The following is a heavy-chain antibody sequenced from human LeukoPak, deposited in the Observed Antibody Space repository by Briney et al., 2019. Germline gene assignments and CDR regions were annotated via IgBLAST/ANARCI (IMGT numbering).Heavy chain of an antibody. D-gene: IGHD2/OR15-2a*01. CDR2: ISDIGSI. V-gene: IGHV4-59*08. J-gene: IGHJ4*02. CDR1: GGSISSYY. Sequence: PPETLSLTCTVSGGSISSYYWSWIRQPPGKGLEWIAYISDIGSINYNPSLKSRATISLDTSKNQFSLKLSSVTAADTAVYYCAGHHPRNTVDFWGQGTLVTVSS. CDR3: AGHHPRNTVDF.